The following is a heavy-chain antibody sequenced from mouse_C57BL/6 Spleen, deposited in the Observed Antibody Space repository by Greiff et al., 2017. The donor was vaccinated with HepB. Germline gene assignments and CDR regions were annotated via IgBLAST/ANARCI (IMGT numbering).Heavy chain of an antibody. CDR2: IDPSDSET. Sequence: VQLQQPGAELVRPGSSVKLSCKASGYTFTSYWMHWVKQRPIQGLEWIGNIDPSDSETHYNQKFKDKATLTVDKSSSTAYMQLSSLTSEDSAVYYWARWYYGSSLWYFDVWGTGTTVTVSS. J-gene: IGHJ1*03. CDR3: ARWYYGSSLWYFDV. D-gene: IGHD1-1*01. V-gene: IGHV1-52*01. CDR1: GYTFTSYW.